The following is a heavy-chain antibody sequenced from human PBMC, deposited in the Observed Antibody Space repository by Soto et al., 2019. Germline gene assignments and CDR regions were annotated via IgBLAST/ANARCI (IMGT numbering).Heavy chain of an antibody. V-gene: IGHV3-30*04. CDR1: GFTFSRHA. CDR3: ARTRNGGVADSFDS. D-gene: IGHD3-3*01. CDR2: ISRDGSYI. Sequence: QVQLVESGGGGVQPGGSLRLSCAASGFTFSRHAIHWVRLTSGRGLEWVLAISRDGSYIYYTDSVKGRFTVSRDSSKNTVFVQMNRLIPDDTALYFCARTRNGGVADSFDSWGQGTRVTVSS. J-gene: IGHJ5*01.